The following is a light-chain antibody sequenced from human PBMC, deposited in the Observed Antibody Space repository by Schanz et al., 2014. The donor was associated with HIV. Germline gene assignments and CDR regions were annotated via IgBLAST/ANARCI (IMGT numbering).Light chain of an antibody. CDR3: QQYYSTPQT. V-gene: IGKV4-1*01. CDR1: QSVLLSSNNKTY. CDR2: WAS. J-gene: IGKJ1*01. Sequence: DIVMTQSPDSLAVSLGERAAINCTSSQSVLLSSNNKTYLAWYQQKPGQPPKMLIYWASTRESGVPDRFSGSGSGTDFTLTISSLQAEDVAVYYCQQYYSTPQTFGQGTKVEIK.